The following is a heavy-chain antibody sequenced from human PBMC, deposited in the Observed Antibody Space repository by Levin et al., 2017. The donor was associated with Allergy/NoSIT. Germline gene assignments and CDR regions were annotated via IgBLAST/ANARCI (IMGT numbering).Heavy chain of an antibody. CDR3: AKASGRGFGGVNAWFDN. CDR1: GFIFDDYA. D-gene: IGHD3-16*01. J-gene: IGHJ4*02. V-gene: IGHV3-9*01. CDR2: IDWNSGSR. Sequence: RPGGSLRLSCAASGFIFDDYAMHWVRQVPGKGLEWVSGIDWNSGSRGYVDSVKGRFTISRDNAKNFLYLQMNSLRAEDTAFYYCAKASGRGFGGVNAWFDNWGQGVLVTVSS.